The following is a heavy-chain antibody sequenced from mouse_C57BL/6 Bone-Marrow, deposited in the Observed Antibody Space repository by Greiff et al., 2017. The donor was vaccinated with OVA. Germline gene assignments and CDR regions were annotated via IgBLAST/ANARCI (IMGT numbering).Heavy chain of an antibody. CDR3: AEEGNYYYAMDY. J-gene: IGHJ4*01. Sequence: VQLKESGPELVKPGASVKMSCKASGYTFTDYNMHWVKQSHGKSLEWIGYINPNNGGTSYNQKFKGKATLTVNKSSSTAYMELRSLTSEDSAVYYCAEEGNYYYAMDYWGQGTSVTVSS. V-gene: IGHV1-22*01. CDR1: GYTFTDYN. CDR2: INPNNGGT.